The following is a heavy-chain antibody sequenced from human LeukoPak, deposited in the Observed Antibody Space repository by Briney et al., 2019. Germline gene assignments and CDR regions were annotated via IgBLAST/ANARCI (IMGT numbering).Heavy chain of an antibody. J-gene: IGHJ6*02. CDR2: ISSSSSTI. CDR3: ARELSGRVTTSRMDV. Sequence: GGSLRLSCAASGFTFSSYSMNWVRQAPGKGLEWVSYISSSSSTIYYADSVKGRFTISRDNAKDSLYLQMNSLRAEDTAVYYCARELSGRVTTSRMDVWGQGTTVTVSS. CDR1: GFTFSSYS. V-gene: IGHV3-48*04. D-gene: IGHD4-17*01.